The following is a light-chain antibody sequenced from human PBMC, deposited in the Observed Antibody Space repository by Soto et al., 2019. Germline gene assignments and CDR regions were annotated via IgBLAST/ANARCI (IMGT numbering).Light chain of an antibody. CDR1: NSDVGIYDF. CDR2: EVS. Sequence: QSALTQPASVSGTPGQSITISCTGSNSDVGIYDFVSWYQHHPGSAPKLIVSEVSHRPSGVSNRFSGSKSGNTASLTISGLQSEDEADYYCISYTSDDVRYVFGTGNKVTV. CDR3: ISYTSDDVRYV. J-gene: IGLJ1*01. V-gene: IGLV2-14*01.